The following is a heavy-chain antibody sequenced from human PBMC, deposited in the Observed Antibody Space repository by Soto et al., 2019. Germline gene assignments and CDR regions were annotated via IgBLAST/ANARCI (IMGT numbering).Heavy chain of an antibody. J-gene: IGHJ4*02. CDR3: ARLRKIFDY. CDR2: IYYSGST. V-gene: IGHV4-39*01. CDR1: GGSISSSSYY. Sequence: SETLSLTCTVSGGSISSSSYYWGWIRQPPGKGLEWIGSIYYSGSTYYNPSLKSRVTISVDTSKNQFSLKLSSVTAADTAVYYCARLRKIFDYWGQGTLVTVSS.